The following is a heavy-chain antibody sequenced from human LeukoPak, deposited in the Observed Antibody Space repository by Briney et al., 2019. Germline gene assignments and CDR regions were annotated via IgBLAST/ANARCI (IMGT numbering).Heavy chain of an antibody. CDR3: ARRMGATLINWFDP. CDR1: GGSISSSSYY. J-gene: IGHJ5*02. D-gene: IGHD1-26*01. Sequence: SETLSLTCTVSGGSISSSSYYWGWIRQPPGKGLEWIGSIYYSGSTYYNPSLKSRVTISVDTSKNQFSLKLSSVTAADTAVYYCARRMGATLINWFDPWGQGTLVTVSS. V-gene: IGHV4-39*07. CDR2: IYYSGST.